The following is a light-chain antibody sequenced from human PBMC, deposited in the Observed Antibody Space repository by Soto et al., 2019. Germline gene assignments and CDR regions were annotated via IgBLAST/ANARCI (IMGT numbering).Light chain of an antibody. J-gene: IGLJ2*01. CDR3: SSYAGSNSVV. Sequence: QSALTQPPSASGSPGQSVTISCTGTSSDVGGYNCVSWYQQHPGKAPKLMIYDVNERPSGVPDRFSGSKSGNTASLTVSGVQAEDEGDYFCSSYAGSNSVVFGGGTKLTVL. CDR2: DVN. V-gene: IGLV2-8*01. CDR1: SSDVGGYNC.